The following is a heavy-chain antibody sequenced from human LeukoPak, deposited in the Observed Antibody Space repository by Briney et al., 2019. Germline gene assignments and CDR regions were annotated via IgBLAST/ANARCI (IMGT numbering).Heavy chain of an antibody. J-gene: IGHJ5*02. Sequence: SETLSLTCTVSGGSISSYYWSWIRQPAGKGLAWIGRIYITGNTNYNAPLKSRVTMSIDPPKNQFSLQLGSVPAADTAVYYCARSLVGQIARAVFDTWGQGTLVTVSS. CDR3: ARSLVGQIARAVFDT. CDR2: IYITGNT. D-gene: IGHD2-15*01. V-gene: IGHV4-4*07. CDR1: GGSISSYY.